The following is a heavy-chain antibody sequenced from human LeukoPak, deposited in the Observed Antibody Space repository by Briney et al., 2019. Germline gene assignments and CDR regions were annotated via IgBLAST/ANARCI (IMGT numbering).Heavy chain of an antibody. V-gene: IGHV3-23*01. J-gene: IGHJ4*02. CDR2: ISGSGGST. CDR3: AKVLGIAAAGTVDY. CDR1: GFTFSSYS. D-gene: IGHD6-13*01. Sequence: GGSLRLSCAASGFTFSSYSMSWVRQAPGKGLEWVSAISGSGGSTYYADSVKGRFTISRDNSKNTLYLQMNSLRAEDTAVYYCAKVLGIAAAGTVDYWGQGTLVTVSS.